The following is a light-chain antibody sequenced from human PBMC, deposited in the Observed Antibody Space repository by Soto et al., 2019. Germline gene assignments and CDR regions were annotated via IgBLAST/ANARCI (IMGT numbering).Light chain of an antibody. CDR3: QPYGSTPFT. V-gene: IGKV3-20*01. Sequence: EIVLTQSPGTLSLSPGERATLSCRASQSVSSSYLAWYQQKPGQAPRLLIYGASSRATGIPDRFSGSGSGTDFTLTISRLEPEDFPVYYCQPYGSTPFTCGGGTKVEIK. CDR2: GAS. J-gene: IGKJ4*02. CDR1: QSVSSSY.